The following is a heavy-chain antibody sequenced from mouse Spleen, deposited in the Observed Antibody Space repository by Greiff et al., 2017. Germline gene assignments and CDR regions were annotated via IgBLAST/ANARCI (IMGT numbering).Heavy chain of an antibody. D-gene: IGHD2-1*01. CDR1: GFSLTSYG. J-gene: IGHJ4*01. Sequence: QVQLQQSGPGLVAPSQSLSITCTVSGFSLTSYGVDWVRQSPGKGLEWLGVIWGGGSTNYNSAIKSRQGNSKDNSKSQVFLKMNSLQTDDTAMYYCASGRRAYGNYGAMDDWGQGTSVTVSS. V-gene: IGHV2-6*01. CDR3: ASGRRAYGNYGAMDD. CDR2: IWGGGST.